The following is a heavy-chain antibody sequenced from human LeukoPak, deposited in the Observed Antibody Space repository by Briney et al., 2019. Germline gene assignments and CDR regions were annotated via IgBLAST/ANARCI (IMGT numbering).Heavy chain of an antibody. V-gene: IGHV4-39*01. CDR1: GGSISSSSYY. Sequence: KTSETLSLTCTVSGGSISSSSYYWGWIRQPPGKGLEWIGSMYYSGSTYYNPSLKSRVTISVETSKNQFSLKLSSVTAADTAVYYCARRLLSSGWFDYWGQGTLVTVSS. CDR2: MYYSGST. J-gene: IGHJ4*02. CDR3: ARRLLSSGWFDY. D-gene: IGHD6-19*01.